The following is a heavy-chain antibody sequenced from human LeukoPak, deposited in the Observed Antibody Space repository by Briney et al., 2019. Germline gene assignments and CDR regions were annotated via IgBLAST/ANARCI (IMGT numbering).Heavy chain of an antibody. V-gene: IGHV3-64*01. CDR1: GFTFSSYA. Sequence: GGSLRLSCAASGFTFSSYAMHWVRQAPGKGLEYVSAISSNGGSTYYANSVKGRFTISRDNSKNTLYLQMGSLRAEDMAVYYCARAYFSSTSCYLGDLTYYGMDVGGQGTAVTVSS. D-gene: IGHD2-2*01. J-gene: IGHJ6*02. CDR2: ISSNGGST. CDR3: ARAYFSSTSCYLGDLTYYGMDV.